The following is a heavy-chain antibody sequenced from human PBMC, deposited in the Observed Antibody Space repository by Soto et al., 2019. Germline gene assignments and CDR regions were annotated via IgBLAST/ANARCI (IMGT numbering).Heavy chain of an antibody. Sequence: PGGSLRLSCAASGFTFSSYWMSWVRRAPGKGLEWVANTNPGGSGKYYVDSVKGRFTISRDNAKNSLYLQMNSLRAEDTAVYYCARGDYHDTSGPFSDAFDVWGQGTMVTVSS. D-gene: IGHD3-22*01. CDR3: ARGDYHDTSGPFSDAFDV. V-gene: IGHV3-7*04. CDR1: GFTFSSYW. CDR2: TNPGGSGK. J-gene: IGHJ3*01.